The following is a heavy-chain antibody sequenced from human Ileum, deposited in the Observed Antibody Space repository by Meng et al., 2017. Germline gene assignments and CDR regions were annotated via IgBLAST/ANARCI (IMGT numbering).Heavy chain of an antibody. D-gene: IGHD2-21*02. CDR1: GFTFSSYA. CDR3: AKDNLVVTTIQGYFDY. Sequence: EVQLLESGGGLVQPGGALRLSLSTSGFTFSSYAMTWVRKDPGKGLEWVSVISGNGDITYYAESVRGRFAISRDNSKDTLYLEMNSLRAEDTALYYCAKDNLVVTTIQGYFDYWGLGTLVTVSS. V-gene: IGHV3-23*01. CDR2: ISGNGDIT. J-gene: IGHJ4*02.